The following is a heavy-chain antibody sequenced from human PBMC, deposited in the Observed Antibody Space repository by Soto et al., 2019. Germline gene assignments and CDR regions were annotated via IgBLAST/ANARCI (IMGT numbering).Heavy chain of an antibody. Sequence: SQTLSLTCAISGDSVSSNSAAWNWIRQSPSRGLEWLGRTYYRSKWYNDYAVSVKSRITINPDTSKNQFSLQLNSVTPEDTAVYYCARAFPYYYDSSGPLAHFDYWGQGTLVTVSS. CDR2: TYYRSKWYN. CDR3: ARAFPYYYDSSGPLAHFDY. D-gene: IGHD3-22*01. J-gene: IGHJ4*02. CDR1: GDSVSSNSAA. V-gene: IGHV6-1*01.